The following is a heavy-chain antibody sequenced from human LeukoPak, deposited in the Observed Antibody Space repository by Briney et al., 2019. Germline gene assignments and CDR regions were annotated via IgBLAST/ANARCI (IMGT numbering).Heavy chain of an antibody. V-gene: IGHV3-15*01. Sequence: GGSLRLSCAASGFTFSNAWMSWVRQAPGKGLEWVGRIKSKTDGGTTDYAAPVKGRFTISRDESKNTLYLQMNSLKTEDTAVYYCTTDATVILDHITMVRGFMRAFDIWGQGTMVTVSS. CDR3: TTDATVILDHITMVRGFMRAFDI. CDR1: GFTFSNAW. CDR2: IKSKTDGGTT. D-gene: IGHD3-10*01. J-gene: IGHJ3*02.